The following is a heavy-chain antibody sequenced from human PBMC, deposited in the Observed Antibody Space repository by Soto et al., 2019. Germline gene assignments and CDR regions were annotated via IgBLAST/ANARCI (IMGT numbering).Heavy chain of an antibody. D-gene: IGHD4-17*01. Sequence: SVKVSCRASGGAFSSYAISWVRQAPGQGLEWMGGIIPIFGTANYAQKFQGRVTITADESTSTAYMELSSLRSEDTAVYYCARDSRPAPGDKWFDPFGQGTLVTFCS. CDR2: IIPIFGTA. CDR1: GGAFSSYA. V-gene: IGHV1-69*13. J-gene: IGHJ5*02. CDR3: ARDSRPAPGDKWFDP.